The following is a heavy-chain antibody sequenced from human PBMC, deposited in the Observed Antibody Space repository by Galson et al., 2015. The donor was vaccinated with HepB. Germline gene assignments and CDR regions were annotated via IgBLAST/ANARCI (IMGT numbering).Heavy chain of an antibody. CDR2: MNPNSGNT. D-gene: IGHD2-2*01. CDR1: GYTFTSYD. J-gene: IGHJ4*02. V-gene: IGHV1-8*01. CDR3: ASGVPAAPPFDY. Sequence: SVKVSCKASGYTFTSYDINWVRQATGQGLEWMGWMNPNSGNTGYAQKFQGRVTMTRNTSISTAYMELSSLRSEDTAVYYCASGVPAAPPFDYWGQGTLVTVSS.